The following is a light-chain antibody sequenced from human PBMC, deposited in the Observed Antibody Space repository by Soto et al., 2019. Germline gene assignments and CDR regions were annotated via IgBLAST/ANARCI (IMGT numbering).Light chain of an antibody. CDR1: IDDVTAYYR. CDR3: CSYVTTPEI. V-gene: IGLV2-18*02. J-gene: IGLJ1*01. CDR2: DVS. Sequence: QSALTQPPSVSGSPGQSVTISCSGTIDDVTAYYRVSWYQQTPGTAPKLMIYDVSNRPSGVPDRFSGSRSGNTASLTISGLQAEDEADYYCCSYVTTPEIFGTGTKLTVL.